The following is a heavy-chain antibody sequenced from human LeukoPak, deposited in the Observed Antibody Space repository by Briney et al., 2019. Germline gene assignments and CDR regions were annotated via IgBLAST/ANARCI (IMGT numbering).Heavy chain of an antibody. CDR2: IYSGGST. V-gene: IGHV3-53*05. CDR3: ARGARAGVPAYYVY. CDR1: GFTVSSNY. J-gene: IGHJ4*02. Sequence: GGSLRLSCAASGFTVSSNYMSWVRQAPGKGLEWVSVIYSGGSTYYADSVKGRFTISRDNSKSTLYIQMGSLRAEDMAVYYCARGARAGVPAYYVYWGQGTLVTVSS. D-gene: IGHD2-2*01.